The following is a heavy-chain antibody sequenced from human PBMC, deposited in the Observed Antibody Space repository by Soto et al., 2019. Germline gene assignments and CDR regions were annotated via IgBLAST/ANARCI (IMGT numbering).Heavy chain of an antibody. CDR1: GGSISSGDYY. D-gene: IGHD2-21*02. CDR3: AREVTDYGMDV. V-gene: IGHV4-30-4*01. CDR2: IYYSGST. Sequence: TCTVSGGSISSGDYYWSWIRQPPGKGLEWIGYIYYSGSTYYNPSLKSRVTISVDTSKNQFSLKLSSVTAADTAVYYCAREVTDYGMDVWGQGTTVTVSS. J-gene: IGHJ6*02.